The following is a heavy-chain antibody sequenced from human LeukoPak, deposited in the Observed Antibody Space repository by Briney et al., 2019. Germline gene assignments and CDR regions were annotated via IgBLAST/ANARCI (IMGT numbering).Heavy chain of an antibody. CDR3: ARADCSSSTCYLRRSWFDP. J-gene: IGHJ5*02. V-gene: IGHV3-21*01. CDR1: GFTLSNYD. D-gene: IGHD2-2*01. CDR2: ISTSSRYI. Sequence: GGSLRLSCAASGFTLSNYDMNWVRQAPGKGLEWVSSISTSSRYIYYRDSVRGRFTISRDDAKNSLYLEMNSLRAEDTAVYYCARADCSSSTCYLRRSWFDPWGQGTLVTVSS.